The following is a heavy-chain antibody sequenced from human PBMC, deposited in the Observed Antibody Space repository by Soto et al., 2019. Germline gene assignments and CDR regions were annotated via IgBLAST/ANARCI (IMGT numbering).Heavy chain of an antibody. CDR1: GGSISSSSYY. D-gene: IGHD7-27*01. J-gene: IGHJ6*02. CDR3: ARGSGVLFDGYYYGMDV. CDR2: IYYSGST. Sequence: SETLSLTCTVSGGSISSSSYYWGWIRQPPGKGLEWIGSIYYSGSTYYNPSLKSRVTISVDTSKNQFSLKLSSVTAADTAVYYCARGSGVLFDGYYYGMDVWGQGTTVTVSS. V-gene: IGHV4-39*01.